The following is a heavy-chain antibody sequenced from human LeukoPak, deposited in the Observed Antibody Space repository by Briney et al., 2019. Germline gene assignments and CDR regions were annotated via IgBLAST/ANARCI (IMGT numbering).Heavy chain of an antibody. CDR3: AKDSSLHNSDYGAFDI. CDR1: GFTFSSYG. D-gene: IGHD6-25*01. J-gene: IGHJ3*02. CDR2: ISYDGSDK. V-gene: IGHV3-30*18. Sequence: GRSLRLSCAASGFTFSSYGMHWVRQAPGKGLEWVAVISYDGSDKYYEDSVKGRFTISRDNAKTTLYLQMNSLRVEDTAVYYCAKDSSLHNSDYGAFDIWGQGTVVTVSS.